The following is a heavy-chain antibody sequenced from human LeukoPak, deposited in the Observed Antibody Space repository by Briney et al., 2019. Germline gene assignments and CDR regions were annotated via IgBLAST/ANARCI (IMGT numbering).Heavy chain of an antibody. CDR3: AKARRGYSGYDSDY. CDR2: ISGSGGST. J-gene: IGHJ4*02. CDR1: GFTFSSYA. Sequence: PGGSLTLSCTASGFTFSSYAMSWLRQAPGKGLEWVSDISGSGGSTYYADSVKGRVTISRDNSKNTLYLQMNSLRAEDTAVYYCAKARRGYSGYDSDYWGQGTLVTVSS. V-gene: IGHV3-23*01. D-gene: IGHD5-12*01.